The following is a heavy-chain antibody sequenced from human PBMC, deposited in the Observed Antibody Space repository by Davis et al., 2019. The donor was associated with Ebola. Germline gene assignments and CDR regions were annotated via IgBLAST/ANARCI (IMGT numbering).Heavy chain of an antibody. D-gene: IGHD5-24*01. V-gene: IGHV4-59*01. Sequence: SETLSLTCTVPGGSISSYYWSWIRQPPGKGLEWIGYIYYSGSTNYNPSLKSRVTISVDTSKNQFSLKLSSVTAEDTAVYYCARGRGKRWLGIFDYWGQGTLVTVSS. CDR2: IYYSGST. CDR1: GGSISSYY. J-gene: IGHJ4*02. CDR3: ARGRGKRWLGIFDY.